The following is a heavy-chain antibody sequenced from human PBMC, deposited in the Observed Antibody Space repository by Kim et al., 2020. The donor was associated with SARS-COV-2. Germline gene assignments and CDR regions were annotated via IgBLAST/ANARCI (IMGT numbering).Heavy chain of an antibody. V-gene: IGHV4-31*03. CDR2: IYYSGST. CDR3: ARGKGYSSTPHYYYYG. J-gene: IGHJ6*01. CDR1: SASISSGDCY. D-gene: IGHD6-13*01. Sequence: SETLSLTCTVSSASISSGDCYWSWIRQHPGKGLEWIGYIYYSGSTYYSPSLKSRVTISVDRSQNQLSLRLSSVTAADTAVYYCARGKGYSSTPHYYYYG.